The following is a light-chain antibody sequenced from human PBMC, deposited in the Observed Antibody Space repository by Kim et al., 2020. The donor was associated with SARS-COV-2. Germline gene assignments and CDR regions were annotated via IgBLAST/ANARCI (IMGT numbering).Light chain of an antibody. CDR3: QQYYSTPYT. Sequence: DIVMTQSPDSLAVSLGERATINCRSSQSVLHSSNSNNYLAWYQQKPGQPPKLLIYWASTRESGVPDRFSGSGSGSHFTLTISSLQAEDVAVYYCQQYYSTPYTFGQGTKLEI. V-gene: IGKV4-1*01. CDR1: QSVLHSSNSNNY. CDR2: WAS. J-gene: IGKJ2*01.